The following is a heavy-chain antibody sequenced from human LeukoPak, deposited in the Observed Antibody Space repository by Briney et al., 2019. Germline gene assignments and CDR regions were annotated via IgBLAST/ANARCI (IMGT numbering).Heavy chain of an antibody. Sequence: PGGSLRLSCATSGFTFSNAWTNWVRQAPGKGLEWVGRIRSNSDGGTIDYAAPVKGRFTLSRDDSKNTLYLQMNSLQTEDTAVYYCATDFYDTTWGQGTLVTVSS. CDR1: GFTFSNAW. D-gene: IGHD3-22*01. CDR2: IRSNSDGGTI. CDR3: ATDFYDTT. V-gene: IGHV3-15*07. J-gene: IGHJ5*02.